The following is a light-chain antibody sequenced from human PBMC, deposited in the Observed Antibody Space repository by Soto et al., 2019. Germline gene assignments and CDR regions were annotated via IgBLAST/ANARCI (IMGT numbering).Light chain of an antibody. CDR1: QSVSIN. Sequence: IGVAHSPATLSVSPGEIATLSGRASQSVSINLAWYQQKPFQAPRLLIFGASTRATGIPDRFSGSGSGTDFTLTISRLEPEDFAVYYCQQRSNRPITSGGGTKL. V-gene: IGKV3-15*01. CDR3: QQRSNRPIT. CDR2: GAS. J-gene: IGKJ4*01.